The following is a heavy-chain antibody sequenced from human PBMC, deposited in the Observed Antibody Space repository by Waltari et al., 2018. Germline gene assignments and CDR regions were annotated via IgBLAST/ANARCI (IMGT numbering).Heavy chain of an antibody. CDR2: ISGSGTTI. Sequence: EVQLVESGGGLVQPGGSLRRSCAASGFTFSSYGMTWDRQAPGKGLEWISYISGSGTTIYYADSVKGRFTISRDDAENSLYLQMNSLRAEDTALYYCARRFDSWGQGTRVTVSS. J-gene: IGHJ4*02. CDR3: ARRFDS. CDR1: GFTFSSYG. V-gene: IGHV3-48*03.